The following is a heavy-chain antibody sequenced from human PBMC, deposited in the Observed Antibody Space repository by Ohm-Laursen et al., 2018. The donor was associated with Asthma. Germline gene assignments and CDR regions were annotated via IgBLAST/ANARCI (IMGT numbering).Heavy chain of an antibody. CDR1: GFTFSDYY. D-gene: IGHD3-16*02. J-gene: IGHJ4*02. V-gene: IGHV3-23*01. CDR3: AKMPTGRIVPGFNYFDY. CDR2: VSGLDSGAHT. Sequence: SLRLSCAASGFTFSDYYMSWVRQAPGKGLEWLSIVSGLDSGAHTYYADSAKGRFTISRDNSKSTLFLQMNSLRAEDTAVYYCAKMPTGRIVPGFNYFDYWGQGTLVTVSS.